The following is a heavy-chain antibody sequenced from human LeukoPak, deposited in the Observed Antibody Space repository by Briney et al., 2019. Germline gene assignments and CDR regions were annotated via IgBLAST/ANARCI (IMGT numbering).Heavy chain of an antibody. D-gene: IGHD2/OR15-2a*01. CDR2: IRSKAYGGIT. CDR3: TCFYSDDDY. CDR1: GFTFGDYA. V-gene: IGHV3-49*04. Sequence: GGSLRLSCTASGFTFGDYAMSWVRQAPGKGLEWVGFIRSKAYGGITEYAASVKGRFTISRDDSKSIAYLQMNSLKTEDTAVYYCTCFYSDDDYWGQGTLVTVSS. J-gene: IGHJ4*02.